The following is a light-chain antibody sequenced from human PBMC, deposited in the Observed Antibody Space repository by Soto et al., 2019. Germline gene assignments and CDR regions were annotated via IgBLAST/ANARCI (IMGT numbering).Light chain of an antibody. CDR1: SGNIASYY. Sequence: NFMLTQPHSVSESPGKTVTISCTRSSGNIASYYVQWYQQRPGSVPTTVIYADDQRPSWVPDRFSGSIDSSSNSASLSISGLKTEDEADYYCQSYGSSTVVFGGGTKLTVL. V-gene: IGLV6-57*04. CDR2: ADD. J-gene: IGLJ2*01. CDR3: QSYGSSTVV.